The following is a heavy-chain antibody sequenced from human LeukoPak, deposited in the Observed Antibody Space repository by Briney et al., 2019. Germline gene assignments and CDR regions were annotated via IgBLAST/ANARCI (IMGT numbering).Heavy chain of an antibody. Sequence: GGSLRLSCAASGFTFSSYAMSWVRQAPGKRLEWVSAISGSGGSTYYADSVKGRFTISRDNSKNTLYLQMNSLRAEDTAVYYCAKGGMAWELHPDWFDPWGQGTLVTVSS. V-gene: IGHV3-23*01. J-gene: IGHJ5*02. CDR3: AKGGMAWELHPDWFDP. D-gene: IGHD1-26*01. CDR2: ISGSGGST. CDR1: GFTFSSYA.